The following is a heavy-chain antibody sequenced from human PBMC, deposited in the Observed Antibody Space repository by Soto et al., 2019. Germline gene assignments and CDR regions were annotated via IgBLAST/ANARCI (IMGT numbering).Heavy chain of an antibody. CDR1: GGSISSGDYY. V-gene: IGHV4-30-4*01. CDR3: ARGPGNGYNALFLDY. D-gene: IGHD5-12*01. CDR2: IYYSGST. J-gene: IGHJ4*02. Sequence: PSETLSLTCSVSGGSISSGDYYWSWIRQPPGKGLEWIGYIYYSGSTYYNPSLKSRVTISVDTSKNQFSLKLSSVTAADTAVYYCARGPGNGYNALFLDYWGQGTLVTVSS.